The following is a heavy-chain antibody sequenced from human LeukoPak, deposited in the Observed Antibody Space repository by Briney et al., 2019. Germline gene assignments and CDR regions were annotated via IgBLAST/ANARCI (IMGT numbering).Heavy chain of an antibody. CDR2: SSAYNGNT. D-gene: IGHD3-3*01. Sequence: GSSVNVSCKASGYTFTSYGISWVRQAPGQGLEWMGWSSAYNGNTNYAQKLQRRVTMTTDTSTRTAYIELRSLRSDDPAVYYCARARPEFWSGITRYYYYYYYMDVWGKGTTVTVSS. CDR1: GYTFTSYG. J-gene: IGHJ6*03. CDR3: ARARPEFWSGITRYYYYYYYMDV. V-gene: IGHV1-18*01.